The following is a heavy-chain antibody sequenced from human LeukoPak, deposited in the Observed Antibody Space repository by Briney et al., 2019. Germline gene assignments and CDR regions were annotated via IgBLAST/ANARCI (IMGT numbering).Heavy chain of an antibody. Sequence: GGSLRLSCAASGFTFSRYGMHWFRQAPGKGLEWVTFIEYDERNQHYADSVRGRFTISRDNSKNTLFLLMDSLRAEDTAVYYCAKLACSGGSCYLGEVAHWGQGTLVTVSS. J-gene: IGHJ4*02. V-gene: IGHV3-30*02. D-gene: IGHD2-15*01. CDR2: IEYDERNQ. CDR3: AKLACSGGSCYLGEVAH. CDR1: GFTFSRYG.